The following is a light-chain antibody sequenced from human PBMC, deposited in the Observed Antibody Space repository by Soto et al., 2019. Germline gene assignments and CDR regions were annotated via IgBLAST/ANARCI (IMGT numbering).Light chain of an antibody. V-gene: IGLV2-14*01. CDR1: SSDVGGYNY. CDR2: GVS. CDR3: SSYTSSSTLRV. Sequence: QSALTQPASVSGSPGQSITISCTGTSSDVGGYNYVSWYQQHPGKAPKLMIYGVSNRPSGISNRFSGSKSVNTASLTISGLQAEDEADYYCSSYTSSSTLRVFGGGTKLTVL. J-gene: IGLJ3*02.